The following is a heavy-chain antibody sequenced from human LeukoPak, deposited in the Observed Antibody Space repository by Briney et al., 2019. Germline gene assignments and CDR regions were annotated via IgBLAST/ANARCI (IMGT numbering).Heavy chain of an antibody. CDR3: ATLVSTRYYFDY. CDR1: GGSISRSSYY. D-gene: IGHD5/OR15-5a*01. J-gene: IGHJ4*02. Sequence: SETLSLTCTVAGGSISRSSYYWGWIREPPGKGLEWIGSIYYSGSTHYNPSLKSRVTISADTSKNHFSLRLTSVTAADTAVYFCATLVSTRYYFDYWGQGTPVTVSS. V-gene: IGHV4-39*02. CDR2: IYYSGST.